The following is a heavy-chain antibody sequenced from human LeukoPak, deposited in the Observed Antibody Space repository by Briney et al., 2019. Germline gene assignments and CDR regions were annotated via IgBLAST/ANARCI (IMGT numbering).Heavy chain of an antibody. CDR1: GGSISSSSYY. CDR3: AIQGYSSSWTPRYYYYYGMDV. V-gene: IGHV4-39*01. J-gene: IGHJ6*02. Sequence: PSETLSLTCTVSGGSISSSSYYWGWIRQPPGKGLEWIGSIYYSGSTYYNPSHKSRVTISVDTSKNQFSLKLSSVTAADTAVYYCAIQGYSSSWTPRYYYYYGMDVWGQGTTVTVSS. CDR2: IYYSGST. D-gene: IGHD6-13*01.